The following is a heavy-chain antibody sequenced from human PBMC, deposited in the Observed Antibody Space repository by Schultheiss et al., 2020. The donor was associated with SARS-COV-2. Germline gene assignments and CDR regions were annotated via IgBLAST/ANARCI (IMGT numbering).Heavy chain of an antibody. Sequence: GESLKISCAASGFTFSSYWMHWVRQAPGGGLVWVSFINPDGSTTTYADSVEGRFTISRDNAKNTLHLQMNSLRVEDTAVYYCAKSLANWGQGSLVTVSS. D-gene: IGHD3-16*01. J-gene: IGHJ4*02. V-gene: IGHV3-74*03. CDR2: INPDGSTT. CDR1: GFTFSSYW. CDR3: AKSLAN.